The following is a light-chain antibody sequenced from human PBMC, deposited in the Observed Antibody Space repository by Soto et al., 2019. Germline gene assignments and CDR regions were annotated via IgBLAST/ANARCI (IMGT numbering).Light chain of an antibody. J-gene: IGKJ4*01. V-gene: IGKV1-27*01. CDR2: GAS. CDR1: QGISIF. CDR3: QNYNGAPLT. Sequence: DIQMTQSPSSLSASVGDRVTITCRASQGISIFLAWYQQTPGNVPRVLIYGASTLQSGVPSRFSGSGSGTDFTLTISSLQPEDVATYYCQNYNGAPLTFGGGTKVDIK.